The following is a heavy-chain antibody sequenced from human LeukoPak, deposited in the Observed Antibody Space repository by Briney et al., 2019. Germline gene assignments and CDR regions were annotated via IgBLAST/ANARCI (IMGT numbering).Heavy chain of an antibody. Sequence: SGGSLRLSCTASGFSFSTYAMNWVRQAPGKGLEWVSYISSSSSTTYYAASVKGRFTISRDNAKNSLYLQMNSLRAEDTAVYYCARDFDSSNYGWWGQGTLVTVSS. CDR3: ARDFDSSNYGW. V-gene: IGHV3-48*01. CDR2: ISSSSSTT. D-gene: IGHD3-22*01. J-gene: IGHJ4*02. CDR1: GFSFSTYA.